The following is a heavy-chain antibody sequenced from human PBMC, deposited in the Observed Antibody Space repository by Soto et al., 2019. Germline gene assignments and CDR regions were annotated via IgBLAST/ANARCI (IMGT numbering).Heavy chain of an antibody. D-gene: IGHD5-12*01. J-gene: IGHJ4*02. CDR3: ASSPPADGYRFDY. CDR1: GGSISSGDYY. V-gene: IGHV4-30-4*01. Sequence: SETLSLTCNVSGGSISSGDYYWTWIRQSPGKGLEWIGYIYYTGSTFYSPSLKSRVTISLDTSENHFSLDMNSVTAADTAVYYCASSPPADGYRFDYWGQGTLVTVAS. CDR2: IYYTGST.